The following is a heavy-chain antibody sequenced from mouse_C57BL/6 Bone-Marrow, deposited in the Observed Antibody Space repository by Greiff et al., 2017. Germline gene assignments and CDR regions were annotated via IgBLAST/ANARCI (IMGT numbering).Heavy chain of an antibody. CDR3: AREGDYYGSSYHYYAMDY. J-gene: IGHJ4*01. D-gene: IGHD1-1*01. CDR2: INPNYGTT. Sequence: QLQQSGPELVKPGASVKISCKASGYSFTDYNMNWVKQSNGKSLEWIGVINPNYGTTSYNQKFKGKDTLTVDQSSSTAYMQLNSLTSEDSAVYYCAREGDYYGSSYHYYAMDYWGQGTSVTVSS. CDR1: GYSFTDYN. V-gene: IGHV1-39*01.